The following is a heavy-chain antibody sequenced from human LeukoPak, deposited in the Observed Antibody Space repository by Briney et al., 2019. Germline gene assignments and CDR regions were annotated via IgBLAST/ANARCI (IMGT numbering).Heavy chain of an antibody. CDR3: ARSPYCTGGSCYLLY. CDR1: GGSISSGGYY. CDR2: IYYGGST. D-gene: IGHD2-15*01. Sequence: SETLSLTCTVSGGSISSGGYYWSWIRQYPGKGLEWIGYIYYGGSTYYTPSLKSRVTISVDTSENQFSPNLSSVTAADTAVYYCARSPYCTGGSCYLLYWGQGTLVTVSS. V-gene: IGHV4-31*03. J-gene: IGHJ4*02.